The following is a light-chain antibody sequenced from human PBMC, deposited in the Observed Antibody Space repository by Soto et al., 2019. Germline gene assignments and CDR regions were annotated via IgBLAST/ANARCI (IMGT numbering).Light chain of an antibody. V-gene: IGKV3-20*01. CDR2: GAS. J-gene: IGKJ1*01. CDR1: QSVSRNY. CDR3: QQYGSSPWT. Sequence: EVVLSQSPGTLALSPGGRATLSCRASQSVSRNYLAWYQQKPGQAPRLLIYGASSRAAGTPDRFTGSGSGTDFTLSIDRLEPEDFAVYHCQQYGSSPWTFGQGTKVDIK.